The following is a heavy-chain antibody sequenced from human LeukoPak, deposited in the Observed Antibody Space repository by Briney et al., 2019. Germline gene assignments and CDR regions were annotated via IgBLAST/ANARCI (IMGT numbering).Heavy chain of an antibody. Sequence: GGSLRLPCAASGFIFSSYAMHWVRQAPGKGLEWVAFIRYDGSNKYYADSVKGRFSISRDNSKNTLFLQMNSLRAEDTAVYYCAKDSPIDYWGQGTLVTVSS. CDR2: IRYDGSNK. J-gene: IGHJ4*02. CDR1: GFIFSSYA. V-gene: IGHV3-30*02. CDR3: AKDSPIDY.